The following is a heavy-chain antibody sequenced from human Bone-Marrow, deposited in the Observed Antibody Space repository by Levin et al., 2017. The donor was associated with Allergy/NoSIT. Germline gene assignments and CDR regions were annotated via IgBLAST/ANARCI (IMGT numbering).Heavy chain of an antibody. D-gene: IGHD2-2*01. J-gene: IGHJ6*02. Sequence: ASVKVSCKASGYTFTSYYMHWVRQAPGQGLEWMGIINPSGGSTSYAQKFQGRVTMTRDTSTSTVYMELSSLRSEDTAVYYCARDTLPAAIPPVYYYYGMDVWGQGTTVTVSS. CDR1: GYTFTSYY. V-gene: IGHV1-46*01. CDR2: INPSGGST. CDR3: ARDTLPAAIPPVYYYYGMDV.